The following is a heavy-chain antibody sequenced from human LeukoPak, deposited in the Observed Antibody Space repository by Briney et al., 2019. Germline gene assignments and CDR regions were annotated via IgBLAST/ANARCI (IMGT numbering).Heavy chain of an antibody. CDR3: ARAPGTTKFDY. CDR1: GDSMSSYY. D-gene: IGHD1-7*01. V-gene: IGHV4-59*01. CDR2: IYYSGRA. J-gene: IGHJ4*02. Sequence: SGTLSLTCTLPGDSMSSYYWCCIRATPRGGLEWIGQIYYSGRANYNPSLKSRVTASVDTSKSQFSLKLTSVTAADTAVYYCARAPGTTKFDYWGQGTLVTVSS.